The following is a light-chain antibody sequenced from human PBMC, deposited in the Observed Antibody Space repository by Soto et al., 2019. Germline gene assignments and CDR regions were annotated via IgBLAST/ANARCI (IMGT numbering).Light chain of an antibody. CDR1: QSVSSY. J-gene: IGKJ5*01. CDR3: QQRSNWPIT. Sequence: EIVLTQSRATLSSSPGERATLSCXASQSVSSYLAWYQQKPGQAPRLLIYDASNRATGIPARFSGSGSGTDFTLTISSLEPEDFAVYYCQQRSNWPITFGQGTRLENK. CDR2: DAS. V-gene: IGKV3-11*01.